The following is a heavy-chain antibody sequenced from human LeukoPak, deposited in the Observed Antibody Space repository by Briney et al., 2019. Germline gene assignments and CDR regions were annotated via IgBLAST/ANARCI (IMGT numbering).Heavy chain of an antibody. J-gene: IGHJ3*02. D-gene: IGHD2-2*01. V-gene: IGHV3-48*03. CDR1: GFTVNTYE. CDR3: ARGGYCSSAICYSLNAFDI. Sequence: PGGSLRLSCAASGFTVNTYEMNWVRQAPGKGLEWVSYINSRDNIVYYADSVKGRFTISRDNAKNSLFLQMNSLRAEDTAVYYCARGGYCSSAICYSLNAFDIWGQGTVVTISS. CDR2: INSRDNIV.